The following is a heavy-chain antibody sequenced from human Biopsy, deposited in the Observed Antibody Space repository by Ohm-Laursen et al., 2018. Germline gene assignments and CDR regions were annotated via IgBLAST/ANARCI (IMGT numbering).Heavy chain of an antibody. CDR3: ARDSGILNYGNFKYYHYYGMDV. Sequence: GTLSLTCIVSGDSVTKYYWSWIRQPPGKGLEWIGHIYYSVMTNYNPSLQSRVSISVDTSRNQVSLTLSSMTAADTAVYYCARDSGILNYGNFKYYHYYGMDVWGQGTKVTVSS. CDR2: IYYSVMT. J-gene: IGHJ6*02. D-gene: IGHD4-11*01. CDR1: GDSVTKYY. V-gene: IGHV4-59*02.